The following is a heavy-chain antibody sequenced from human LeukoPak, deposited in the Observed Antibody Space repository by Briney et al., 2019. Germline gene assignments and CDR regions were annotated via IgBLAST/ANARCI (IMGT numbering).Heavy chain of an antibody. Sequence: SETLSLTCAVYGGSFSGYYWSWIRQPPGKGLEWIGEINHSGSTNHNPSLKSRVTISVDKSKNQFSLKLSSVTAADTAVYYCARFAGATASPSFDYWGQGTLVTVSS. V-gene: IGHV4-34*01. CDR2: INHSGST. CDR3: ARFAGATASPSFDY. CDR1: GGSFSGYY. D-gene: IGHD1-26*01. J-gene: IGHJ4*02.